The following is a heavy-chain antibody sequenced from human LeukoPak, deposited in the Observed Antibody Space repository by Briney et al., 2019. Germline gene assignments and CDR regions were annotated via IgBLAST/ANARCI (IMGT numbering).Heavy chain of an antibody. Sequence: SETLSLTCAVSGGSISSSNWWSWVRQPPGKGLEWIGEIYHSGSTNYNPSLKSRVTISVDKSKNQFSLKLSSVTAADTAVYYCARAVTGDHLNWFDPWGQGTLVTVSS. CDR1: GGSISSSNW. V-gene: IGHV4-4*02. CDR2: IYHSGST. D-gene: IGHD7-27*01. CDR3: ARAVTGDHLNWFDP. J-gene: IGHJ5*02.